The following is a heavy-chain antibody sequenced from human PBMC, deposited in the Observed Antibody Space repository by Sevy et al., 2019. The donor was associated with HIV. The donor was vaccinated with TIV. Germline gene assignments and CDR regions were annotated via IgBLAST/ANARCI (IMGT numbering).Heavy chain of an antibody. CDR3: ARESIGAVGDFDY. Sequence: SETLSLTCTVSGGSVRNYFWSWIRQPPGKGLEWIGYIYYSGSTNYNPSLKTRLTISLDTSKNQFSLNLSSVTAADTAVYYCARESIGAVGDFDYWGQGTLVTVSS. CDR1: GGSVRNYF. V-gene: IGHV4-59*02. CDR2: IYYSGST. J-gene: IGHJ4*02. D-gene: IGHD6-13*01.